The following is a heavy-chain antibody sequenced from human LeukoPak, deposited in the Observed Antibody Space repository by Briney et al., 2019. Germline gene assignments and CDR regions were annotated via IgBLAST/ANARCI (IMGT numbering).Heavy chain of an antibody. J-gene: IGHJ4*02. V-gene: IGHV4-59*01. CDR1: GGSISDYY. D-gene: IGHD3-16*01. Sequence: SETLSLTCTVSGGSISDYYRGWIRQPPGKGLEWIGYFYNSGSSTYNPSLKSRVTISVDTSKEQFTLKVNSVTAADTAVYYCTRGAGWLIDYWGQGILVTVSS. CDR3: TRGAGWLIDY. CDR2: FYNSGSS.